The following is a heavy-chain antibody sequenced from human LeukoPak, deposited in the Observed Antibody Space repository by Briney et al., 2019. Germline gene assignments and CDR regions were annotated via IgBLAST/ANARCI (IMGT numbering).Heavy chain of an antibody. D-gene: IGHD3-10*01. CDR3: ARSRSGSPVYFDY. Sequence: GGSLRLSCAASGFTFSSYAMHWVRQAPGKGLEYVSAISSNGGSTYYANSVKGRFTISRDNSKNTLYLQMGSLRAEDMAVYYCARSRSGSPVYFDYWGQGTLVTVSS. CDR2: ISSNGGST. CDR1: GFTFSSYA. V-gene: IGHV3-64*01. J-gene: IGHJ4*02.